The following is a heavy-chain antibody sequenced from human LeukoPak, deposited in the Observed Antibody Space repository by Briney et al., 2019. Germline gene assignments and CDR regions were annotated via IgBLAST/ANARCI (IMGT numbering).Heavy chain of an antibody. CDR3: ARGTMVRGVIIFPPTDY. CDR1: GFTFSSYS. Sequence: GGSLRLSCAASGFTFSSYSMNWVRQAPGKGLEWVSYISSSSSTIYYADSVKGRFTISRDNAKNSLYLQMNSLRAEDTAVYYCARGTMVRGVIIFPPTDYWGQGTLVTISS. D-gene: IGHD3-10*01. CDR2: ISSSSSTI. V-gene: IGHV3-48*01. J-gene: IGHJ4*02.